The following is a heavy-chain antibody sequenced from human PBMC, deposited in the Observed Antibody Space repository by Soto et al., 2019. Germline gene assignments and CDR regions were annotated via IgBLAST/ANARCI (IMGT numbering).Heavy chain of an antibody. Sequence: PSETLSLTCAVYGGSFSGYHWSWIRQPPGKGLEWIGEINHSGSTNYNPSLKSRVTISVDTSKNQFSLKLTSVTAADTAVYYCARGRIQLWSYWGQGTLVTVS. CDR1: GGSFSGYH. J-gene: IGHJ4*02. CDR2: INHSGST. V-gene: IGHV4-34*01. CDR3: ARGRIQLWSY. D-gene: IGHD5-18*01.